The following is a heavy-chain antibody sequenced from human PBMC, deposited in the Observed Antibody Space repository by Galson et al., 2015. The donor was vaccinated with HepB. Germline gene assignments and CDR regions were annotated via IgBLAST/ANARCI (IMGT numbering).Heavy chain of an antibody. CDR3: AKGGQWLDFDY. D-gene: IGHD6-19*01. Sequence: SLRLSCAASGFSFSEAGIHWVHQAPGKGLEWVAFIRLDGSDKYYADSVKGRFTISRDNSNNMLHLQMSSLRTEEMGVYYCAKGGQWLDFDYWGRGTMVTVSS. V-gene: IGHV3-30*02. J-gene: IGHJ4*02. CDR2: IRLDGSDK. CDR1: GFSFSEAG.